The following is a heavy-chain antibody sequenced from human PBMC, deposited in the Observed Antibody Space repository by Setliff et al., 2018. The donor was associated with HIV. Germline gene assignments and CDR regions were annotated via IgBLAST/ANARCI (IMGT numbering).Heavy chain of an antibody. Sequence: GASVKVSCKASGYTFTSYYIHWVRQAPGQRLEWMGWINAGNGNTKYSQNFQGRVTITRDTSASTAYMELSSLRSEDTGVYYCAIGSSNWPHRPNNYYFDYWGQGTPVTVSS. CDR2: INAGNGNT. CDR1: GYTFTSYY. CDR3: AIGSSNWPHRPNNYYFDY. V-gene: IGHV1-3*01. D-gene: IGHD6-13*01. J-gene: IGHJ4*02.